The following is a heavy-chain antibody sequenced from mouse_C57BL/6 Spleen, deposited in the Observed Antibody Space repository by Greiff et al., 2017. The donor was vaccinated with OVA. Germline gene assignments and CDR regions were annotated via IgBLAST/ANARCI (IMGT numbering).Heavy chain of an antibody. CDR1: GYTFTSYT. J-gene: IGHJ2*01. V-gene: IGHV1-4*01. D-gene: IGHD1-1*01. Sequence: QVQLQQSGAELARPGASVKMSCKASGYTFTSYTMHWVKQRPGQGLEWIGYINPSSGYTKYNQKFKDKATLTADKSSSTAYMQLSSLTSEDSAVYYSARDYYGSSCDYFDYWGQGTTLTVSS. CDR3: ARDYYGSSCDYFDY. CDR2: INPSSGYT.